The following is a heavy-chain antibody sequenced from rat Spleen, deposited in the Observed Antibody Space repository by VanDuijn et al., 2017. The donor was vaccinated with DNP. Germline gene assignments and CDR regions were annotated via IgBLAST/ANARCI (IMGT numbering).Heavy chain of an antibody. CDR1: GPSLTNNS. Sequence: QVQLKESGPGLVQPSQTLSLTCTVSGPSLTNNSVHWVRQPPGKVLEWIAAISSGGSTYYNSALKSRLSISRDTSKSQVFLKMNSLQTEDTAIYYCTRGVTTVVTGWFAYWGQGTLVTVSS. J-gene: IGHJ3*01. V-gene: IGHV2-1*01. CDR2: ISSGGST. D-gene: IGHD1-1*01. CDR3: TRGVTTVVTGWFAY.